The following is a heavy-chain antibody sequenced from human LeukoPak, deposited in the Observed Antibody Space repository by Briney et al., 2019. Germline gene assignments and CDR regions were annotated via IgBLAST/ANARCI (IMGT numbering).Heavy chain of an antibody. D-gene: IGHD3-10*01. CDR1: GGTFSSYA. V-gene: IGHV1-69*06. J-gene: IGHJ6*04. Sequence: GASVKVSCKASGGTFSSYAISWVRQAPGQGLEWMGGIIPIFGTANYAQEFQGRVTITADKSTSTAYMELSSLRSEDTAVYYCARDGFGDMEPSYYYYGMDVWGKGTTVTVSS. CDR3: ARDGFGDMEPSYYYYGMDV. CDR2: IIPIFGTA.